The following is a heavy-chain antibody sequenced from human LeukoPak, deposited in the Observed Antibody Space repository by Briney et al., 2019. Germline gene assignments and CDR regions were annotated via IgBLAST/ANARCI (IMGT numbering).Heavy chain of an antibody. CDR2: IIPILGIA. Sequence: ASVKVSCKASGGTFSSYAISWVRQAPGQGLEWMGRIIPILGIANYAQKFQGRVTITADKSTSTAYMELSSLRSEDTAVYYCATTRYGYIYYFDYWGQGTLVTVSS. CDR1: GGTFSSYA. J-gene: IGHJ4*02. V-gene: IGHV1-69*04. CDR3: ATTRYGYIYYFDY. D-gene: IGHD5-18*01.